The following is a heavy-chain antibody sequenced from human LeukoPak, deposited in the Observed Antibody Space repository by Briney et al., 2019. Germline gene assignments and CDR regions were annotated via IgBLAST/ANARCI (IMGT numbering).Heavy chain of an antibody. D-gene: IGHD4-17*01. CDR2: ISYDGSNK. CDR1: GFTFSSYG. V-gene: IGHV3-30*18. J-gene: IGHJ4*02. Sequence: GGSLRLSCAASGFTFSSYGMHWVRQAPGKGLEWVAVISYDGSNKYYADSVKGRFTISRDNSKNTLYLQMNSLRAEDTAVYYCAKDPHYGGYVNYFDYWGQGTLVTVSS. CDR3: AKDPHYGGYVNYFDY.